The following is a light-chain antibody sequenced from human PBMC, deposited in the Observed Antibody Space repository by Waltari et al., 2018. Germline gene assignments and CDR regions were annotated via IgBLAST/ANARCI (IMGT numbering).Light chain of an antibody. J-gene: IGKJ2*01. CDR2: QAS. Sequence: DIQMTQSPSTLSASVGDTVTITCRASQSVNTWLAWYQQKPGGAPKLLVSQASTLATGVPSRFGGSGSGTEFTLTISSLQPDDVATYYCQQYENYPLTFGPGSKLELK. CDR1: QSVNTW. CDR3: QQYENYPLT. V-gene: IGKV1-5*03.